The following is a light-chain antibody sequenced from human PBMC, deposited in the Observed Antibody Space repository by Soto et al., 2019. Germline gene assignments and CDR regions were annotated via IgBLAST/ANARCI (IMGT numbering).Light chain of an antibody. Sequence: ESVVTQSPVTLSLSPGERDTLACGASESVSDNYLAGYQQRSGQAPRLVIFGEASRASAVPDRFSGSESGADVTLSLSRLEAEDFAVCYFQQYGSSPLPFGGGTKLVIK. CDR3: QQYGSSPLP. V-gene: IGKV3-20*01. J-gene: IGKJ4*01. CDR2: GEA. CDR1: ESVSDNY.